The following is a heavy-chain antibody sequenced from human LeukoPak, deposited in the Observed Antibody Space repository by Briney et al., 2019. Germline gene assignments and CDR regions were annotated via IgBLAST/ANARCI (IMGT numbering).Heavy chain of an antibody. D-gene: IGHD5-18*01. CDR2: ISSSSSYI. V-gene: IGHV3-21*01. J-gene: IGHJ3*02. CDR1: GFTLSSYS. Sequence: GGSLRPSCAPSGFTLSSYSMNWVRQAPGKGLEWVSSISSSSSYIYYADSVKGRLTLSRDNAKNSMYLQMNSLRAEDTAVYYCARVSGYSYGYGDAFDIWGQGTMVTVSS. CDR3: ARVSGYSYGYGDAFDI.